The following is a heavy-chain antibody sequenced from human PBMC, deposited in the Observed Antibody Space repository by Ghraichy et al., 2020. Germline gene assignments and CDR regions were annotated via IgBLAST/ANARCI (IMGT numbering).Heavy chain of an antibody. D-gene: IGHD6-6*01. CDR1: GGTFSSYA. V-gene: IGHV1-69*04. CDR2: IIPILGIA. J-gene: IGHJ5*02. Sequence: SVKVSCKASGGTFSSYAISWVRQAPGQGLEWMGRIIPILGIANYAQKFQGRVTITADKSTSTAYMELSSLRSEDTAVYYCARVERSSSSSIPRQYNWFDPWGQGTLVTVSS. CDR3: ARVERSSSSSIPRQYNWFDP.